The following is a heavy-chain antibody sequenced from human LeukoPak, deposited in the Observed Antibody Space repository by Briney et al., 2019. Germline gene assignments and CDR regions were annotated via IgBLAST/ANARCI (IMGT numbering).Heavy chain of an antibody. J-gene: IGHJ4*02. CDR2: IIPILGIA. V-gene: IGHV1-69*04. D-gene: IGHD3-22*01. CDR3: ARDMRDSSGYYYFDY. CDR1: GGTFSSYT. Sequence: EASVRVSCKASGGTFSSYTISWVRQAPGQGLEWMGRIIPILGIANYAQKFQGRVTITADKSTSTAYMELSSLRSEDTAVYYCARDMRDSSGYYYFDYWGQGTLVTVSS.